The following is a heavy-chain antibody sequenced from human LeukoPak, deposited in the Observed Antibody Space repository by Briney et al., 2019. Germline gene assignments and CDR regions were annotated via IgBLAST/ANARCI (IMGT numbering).Heavy chain of an antibody. V-gene: IGHV1-8*01. Sequence: ASVKVSCKASGYTFTSYDINWVRQATGQGLEWMGWMNPNSGNTGYAQKFQGRVTMTRNTSISTAYMELSSLRSEDTAVYYCARIVVVPAAMPGTSGFDPWGQGTLVSVSS. CDR3: ARIVVVPAAMPGTSGFDP. D-gene: IGHD2-2*01. CDR1: GYTFTSYD. CDR2: MNPNSGNT. J-gene: IGHJ5*02.